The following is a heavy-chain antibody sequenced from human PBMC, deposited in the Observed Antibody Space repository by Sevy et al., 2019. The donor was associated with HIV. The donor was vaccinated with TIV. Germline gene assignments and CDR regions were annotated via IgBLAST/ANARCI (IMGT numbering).Heavy chain of an antibody. D-gene: IGHD3-10*01. CDR2: INPDSGDT. Sequence: ASVKVSCKASGYSFTAHYIHWVRQAPGQGLEWMGWINPDSGDTHYAQKFQGSVTMTRDTSMTTAYMGLRSLRSDDTAVYYCARVQRGGVPDYWGQGTLITVSS. CDR3: ARVQRGGVPDY. V-gene: IGHV1-2*02. J-gene: IGHJ4*02. CDR1: GYSFTAHY.